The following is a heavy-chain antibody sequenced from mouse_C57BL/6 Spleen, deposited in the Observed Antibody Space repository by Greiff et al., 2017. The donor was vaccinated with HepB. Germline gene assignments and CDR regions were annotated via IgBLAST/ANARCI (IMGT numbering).Heavy chain of an antibody. D-gene: IGHD4-1*01. CDR2: IYPGDGDN. CDR1: GYAFTSSC. CDR3: ARARANSFYAMDY. J-gene: IGHJ4*01. Sequence: VKVVESGPELVKPGASVKLSCKASGYAFTSSCMNWVKQRPGQGLEWIGRIYPGDGDNNYNEKFKGKATLTADKSSSTASMQLSSLTSEDSAVYFCARARANSFYAMDYWGQGTSVTVSS. V-gene: IGHV1-82*01.